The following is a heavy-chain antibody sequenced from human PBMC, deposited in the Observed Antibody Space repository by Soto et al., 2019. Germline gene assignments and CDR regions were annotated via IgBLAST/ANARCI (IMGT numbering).Heavy chain of an antibody. Sequence: QVHLVQSGPELRKPGASVKVSCKTSGYTFTSYGISWVRQAPGHGLEWMGWFSTYNGDTHFTEKLRDRVSVTTDTSTRTVYFELRSLRSGDTAVYFFARSNAIAAAGSPFDSWGQGTLVTVSS. V-gene: IGHV1-18*01. CDR1: GYTFTSYG. CDR3: ARSNAIAAAGSPFDS. J-gene: IGHJ4*02. CDR2: FSTYNGDT. D-gene: IGHD6-25*01.